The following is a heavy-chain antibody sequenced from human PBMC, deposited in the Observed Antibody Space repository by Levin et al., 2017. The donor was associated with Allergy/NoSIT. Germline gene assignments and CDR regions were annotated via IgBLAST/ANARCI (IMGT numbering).Heavy chain of an antibody. V-gene: IGHV3-23*01. Sequence: GESLKISCAASGFTFSSYAMNWVRQAPGKGLEWVSAISGSGGSTYYADSVKGRFTISRDNSKNTLYLQMNSLRAEDTAVYYCAKDSGGSQPPYYFDYWGQGTLVTVSS. CDR3: AKDSGGSQPPYYFDY. D-gene: IGHD3-10*01. CDR2: ISGSGGST. J-gene: IGHJ4*02. CDR1: GFTFSSYA.